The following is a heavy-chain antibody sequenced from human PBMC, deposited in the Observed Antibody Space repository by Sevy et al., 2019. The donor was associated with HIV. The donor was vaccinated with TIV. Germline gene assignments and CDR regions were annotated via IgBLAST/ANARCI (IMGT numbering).Heavy chain of an antibody. CDR1: GFSFTNAW. CDR3: TTDAGMTPWYALQH. V-gene: IGHV3-15*01. Sequence: GGALRLSCAASGFSFTNAWMRWVRQAPGEGLEWVGRIKSNHEGGTADYAAPVRGRFTISRDDSKNRLFLQLSSLKIEDTAVYYCTTDAGMTPWYALQHWGRGTLVTVSS. D-gene: IGHD2-15*01. CDR2: IKSNHEGGTA. J-gene: IGHJ1*01.